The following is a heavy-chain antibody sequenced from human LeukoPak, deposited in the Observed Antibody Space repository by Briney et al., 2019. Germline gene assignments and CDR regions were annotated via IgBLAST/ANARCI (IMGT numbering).Heavy chain of an antibody. Sequence: GGSLRLSCAASGFTFSSYSMNWVRQAPGKGLEWVSSISSSSSYIYYADSVKGRFTISGDNAKNSLYLQMNSLRAEDTAVYYCARVDGVVVAATDNWFDPWGQGTLVTVSS. CDR2: ISSSSSYI. CDR3: ARVDGVVVAATDNWFDP. V-gene: IGHV3-21*01. CDR1: GFTFSSYS. J-gene: IGHJ5*02. D-gene: IGHD2-15*01.